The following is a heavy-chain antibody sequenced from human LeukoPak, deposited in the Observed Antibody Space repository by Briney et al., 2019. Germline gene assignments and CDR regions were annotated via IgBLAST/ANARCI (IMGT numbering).Heavy chain of an antibody. D-gene: IGHD2-21*02. V-gene: IGHV3-53*01. CDR2: IYSGGST. J-gene: IGHJ4*02. CDR1: GFTVSSNY. CDR3: AKDPDHCGGDCYSGNFDY. Sequence: GGSLRLSCAASGFTVSSNYMSWVRQAPGKGLEWVSVIYSGGSTYYADSVKGRFTISRDNSKNTLYLQMNSLRAEDTAVYYCAKDPDHCGGDCYSGNFDYWGQGTLVTVSS.